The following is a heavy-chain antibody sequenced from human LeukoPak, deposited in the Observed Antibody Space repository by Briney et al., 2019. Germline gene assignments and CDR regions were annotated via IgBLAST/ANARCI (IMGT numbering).Heavy chain of an antibody. Sequence: GGSLRLSCAASGFTFRKYWMHWVRQVPGKGLVCVSRINIDGTSATYGDSVKGRFTISRDDAKNALYLQMNSLRVEDTAVYYCARGSSDWYGIDYWGQGALVNVSS. D-gene: IGHD6-19*01. CDR3: ARGSSDWYGIDY. V-gene: IGHV3-74*03. J-gene: IGHJ4*02. CDR2: INIDGTSA. CDR1: GFTFRKYW.